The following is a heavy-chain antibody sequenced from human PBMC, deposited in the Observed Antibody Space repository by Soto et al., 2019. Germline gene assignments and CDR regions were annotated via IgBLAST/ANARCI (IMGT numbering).Heavy chain of an antibody. CDR1: RFIFSDYA. CDR2: ISYGGDNK. J-gene: IGHJ4*02. CDR3: AKARHSTSWYGVEADF. D-gene: IGHD6-13*01. V-gene: IGHV3-30-3*01. Sequence: QVQLVESGGGVVQPGRSLRLSCAASRFIFSDYAMHWVRQAPGKGLEWVAVISYGGDNKYYAESVRGRFPISRDNLKNTLYLQMNSLTPEDTAVYHCAKARHSTSWYGVEADFWGQGTLVTVSS.